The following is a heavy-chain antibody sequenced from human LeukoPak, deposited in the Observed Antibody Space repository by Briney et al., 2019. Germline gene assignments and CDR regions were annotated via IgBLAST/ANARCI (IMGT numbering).Heavy chain of an antibody. Sequence: GGSLRFSCAASGFTFSSYSMNWVRQAPGKGLEWVSSISSSSSYIYYADSVKGRFTISRDNAKNSLYLQMNSLRAEDTAVYYCARVSYSSSDFDYWGQGTLVTVSS. V-gene: IGHV3-21*01. CDR1: GFTFSSYS. CDR3: ARVSYSSSDFDY. D-gene: IGHD6-6*01. CDR2: ISSSSSYI. J-gene: IGHJ4*02.